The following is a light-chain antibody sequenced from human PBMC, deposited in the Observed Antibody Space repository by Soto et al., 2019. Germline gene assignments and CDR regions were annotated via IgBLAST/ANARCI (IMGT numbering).Light chain of an antibody. J-gene: IGLJ2*01. V-gene: IGLV2-11*01. CDR3: CSYAGSYTLL. CDR1: ISDVRNYNY. Sequence: QSALTQPRSVSGSPGQSVTISCTGTISDVRNYNYVSWYQQHPGKAPKLMIYDVTERPSGVPDLFSGSKSGNTASLTISGIQAEDEADYYCCSYAGSYTLLFGGGTKLTVL. CDR2: DVT.